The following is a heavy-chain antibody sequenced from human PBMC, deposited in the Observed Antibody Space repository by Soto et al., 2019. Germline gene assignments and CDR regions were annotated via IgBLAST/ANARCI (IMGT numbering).Heavy chain of an antibody. CDR1: GGSISSSSYY. CDR3: ASDSINMVITDPPDY. V-gene: IGHV4-39*01. D-gene: IGHD3-22*01. CDR2: IYYSGST. Sequence: QLQLQESGPGLVKPSETLSLTCTVSGGSISSSSYYWGWIRQPPGKGLEWIGSIYYSGSTYYNPSLKSRVTISVDTSKNQFSLKLSSVTAADTAVYYCASDSINMVITDPPDYWGQGTLVTVSS. J-gene: IGHJ4*02.